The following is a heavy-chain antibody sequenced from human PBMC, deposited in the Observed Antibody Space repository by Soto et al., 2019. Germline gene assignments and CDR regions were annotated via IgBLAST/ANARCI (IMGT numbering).Heavy chain of an antibody. Sequence: QVQLVESGGGVVQPGRSLRLSCAASGFTFSSYGMHWVRQAPGKGLEWVAVIWYDGSNKYYADSVKGRFTISRDNSKNTLYLQMNSLRAEDTAVYYCARGLSYDDSSGDYYGVAYYYGMDVWGQESTVTVSS. CDR2: IWYDGSNK. V-gene: IGHV3-33*01. CDR1: GFTFSSYG. D-gene: IGHD3-22*01. J-gene: IGHJ6*02. CDR3: ARGLSYDDSSGDYYGVAYYYGMDV.